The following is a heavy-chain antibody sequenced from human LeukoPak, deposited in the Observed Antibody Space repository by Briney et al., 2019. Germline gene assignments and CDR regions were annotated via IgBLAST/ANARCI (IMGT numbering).Heavy chain of an antibody. CDR1: GYTFTSYY. CDR2: IDPSGGST. Sequence: ASVKVSCKASGYTFTSYYMHWVRQAPGQGLEWMGIIDPSGGSTNYAQKFQGRVTMTRDTSISTTYMELSRLRSDDTAVYYCAREAFTTVTSATDAFDIWGQGTMVTVSS. J-gene: IGHJ3*02. D-gene: IGHD4-17*01. CDR3: AREAFTTVTSATDAFDI. V-gene: IGHV1-46*01.